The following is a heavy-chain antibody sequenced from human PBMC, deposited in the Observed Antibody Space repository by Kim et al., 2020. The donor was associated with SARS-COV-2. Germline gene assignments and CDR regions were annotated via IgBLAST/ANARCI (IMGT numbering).Heavy chain of an antibody. CDR2: INVEKDYS. V-gene: IGHV1-3*01. Sequence: ASVKVSCKASGFTFTTYALHWVRQAPGQRLEWMGWINVEKDYSRYSQKFQDRVTITRDTSATTAYMELSSLRSEDTAVYYCARTTILGVSSRHFDIWGPGTLVTVSS. D-gene: IGHD1-26*01. CDR3: ARTTILGVSSRHFDI. CDR1: GFTFTTYA. J-gene: IGHJ3*02.